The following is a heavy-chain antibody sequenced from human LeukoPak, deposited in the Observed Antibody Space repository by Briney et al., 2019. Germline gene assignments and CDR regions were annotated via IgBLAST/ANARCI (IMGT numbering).Heavy chain of an antibody. CDR1: GGSISSSNW. Sequence: SETLSLTCAVSGGSISSSNWWSWVRQPPGKGLEWIGEIYHSGSTYYNPSLKSRVAISVDTSKNQFSLKLSSVTAADTAVYYCARGRYKEYYYDSSGYLDYWGQGTLVTVSS. J-gene: IGHJ4*02. D-gene: IGHD3-22*01. CDR2: IYHSGST. V-gene: IGHV4-4*02. CDR3: ARGRYKEYYYDSSGYLDY.